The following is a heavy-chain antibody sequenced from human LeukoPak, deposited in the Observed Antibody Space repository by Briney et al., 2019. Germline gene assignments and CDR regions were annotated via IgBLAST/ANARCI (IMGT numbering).Heavy chain of an antibody. CDR2: INHSGST. J-gene: IGHJ3*02. V-gene: IGHV4-39*01. D-gene: IGHD1-14*01. CDR3: ARPSPYGTTWAGAFDI. Sequence: SETLSLTCIVSGGSINSSSYYWSWIRQPPGKGLEWIGEINHSGSTNYNPSLKSRVTISVDTSKNQFSLKLNSVTAADTAVYYCARPSPYGTTWAGAFDIWGQGTMVTVSS. CDR1: GGSINSSSYY.